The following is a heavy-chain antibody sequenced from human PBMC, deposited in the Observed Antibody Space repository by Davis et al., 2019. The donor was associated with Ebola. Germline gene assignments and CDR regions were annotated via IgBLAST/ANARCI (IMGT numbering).Heavy chain of an antibody. D-gene: IGHD4-11*01. Sequence: GESLKISCAASGFTFSSYWMHWVRQAPGKGLVWVSRINSDGSSTSYADSVKGRFTISRDNAKNTLYLQMNSLTAEDTAVYYCARGGETVTGTASHGMDVWGQGTTVTVSS. CDR1: GFTFSSYW. V-gene: IGHV3-74*01. CDR2: INSDGSST. J-gene: IGHJ6*02. CDR3: ARGGETVTGTASHGMDV.